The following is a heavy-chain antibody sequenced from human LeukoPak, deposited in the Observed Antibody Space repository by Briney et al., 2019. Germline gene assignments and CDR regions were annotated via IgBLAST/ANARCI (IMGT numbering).Heavy chain of an antibody. D-gene: IGHD3-3*01. CDR1: GYTFTGYY. Sequence: ASVKVSCKASGYTFTGYYMHWVRQAPGQGLEWMGWINPNSGGTNYAQKFQGRVTMTRDTSISTAYMELSRLRSDDTAVYYCAREYYDFWSGYVTPLDYWGQGTLVTVSS. V-gene: IGHV1-2*02. CDR3: AREYYDFWSGYVTPLDY. CDR2: INPNSGGT. J-gene: IGHJ4*02.